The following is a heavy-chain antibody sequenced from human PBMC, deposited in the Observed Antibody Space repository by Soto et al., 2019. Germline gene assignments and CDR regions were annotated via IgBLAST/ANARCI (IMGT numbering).Heavy chain of an antibody. J-gene: IGHJ4*02. V-gene: IGHV3-21*01. Sequence: GGSLRLSGAASGFTFSSYSMNWVRQAPGKGLEWVSSISSSSSYIYYADSVKGRFTISRDNAKNSLYLQMNSLRAEDTAVYYCARDDGYNYIFDYWGQGTLVTVSS. CDR3: ARDDGYNYIFDY. CDR2: ISSSSSYI. D-gene: IGHD5-12*01. CDR1: GFTFSSYS.